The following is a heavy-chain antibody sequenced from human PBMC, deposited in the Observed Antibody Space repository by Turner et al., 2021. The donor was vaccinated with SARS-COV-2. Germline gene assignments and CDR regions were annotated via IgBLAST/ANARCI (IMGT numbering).Heavy chain of an antibody. CDR1: GFDFLYHG. D-gene: IGHD6-13*01. CDR3: VKGQQDSSSWAFEY. CDR2: GSYDGRDN. J-gene: IGHJ4*02. Sequence: QVQLVESGGGVVQPGKSLRLSCETSGFDFLYHGMHWVRQAPGQGLEWVAVGSYDGRDNFYSDSVKGRFVISRDNSKNTLYLEMNNLRHEDTAIYYCVKGQQDSSSWAFEYWGPGTLVTVSS. V-gene: IGHV3-30*03.